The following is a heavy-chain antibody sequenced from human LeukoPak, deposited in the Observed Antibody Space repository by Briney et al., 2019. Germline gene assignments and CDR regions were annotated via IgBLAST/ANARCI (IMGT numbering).Heavy chain of an antibody. D-gene: IGHD6-13*01. J-gene: IGHJ4*02. V-gene: IGHV4-34*01. CDR3: ARAGGSSWSSLDY. CDR2: INDSGST. Sequence: SETLSLTCAVYGGSLSGYYWTWLRQPPGKGLEWIGEINDSGSTNCNPSLKSRVTMSVDTSKNQFSLTLSSVTAADTAVYYCARAGGSSWSSLDYWGQGSLVTVSS. CDR1: GGSLSGYY.